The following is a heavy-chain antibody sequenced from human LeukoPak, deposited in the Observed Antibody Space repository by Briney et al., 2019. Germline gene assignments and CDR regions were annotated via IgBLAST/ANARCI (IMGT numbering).Heavy chain of an antibody. V-gene: IGHV4-30-4*01. CDR1: GGSISSGDYY. Sequence: PSQTLSLTCTVSGGSISSGDYYWSWIRQPPGKGLEWIGYIYYSGSTYYNPSLKSRVTISVDTSKNQFSLKLSSVTAADTAVYYCARDRDSGSYFGSHPSPGYWGQGTLVTVSS. J-gene: IGHJ4*02. D-gene: IGHD1-26*01. CDR2: IYYSGST. CDR3: ARDRDSGSYFGSHPSPGY.